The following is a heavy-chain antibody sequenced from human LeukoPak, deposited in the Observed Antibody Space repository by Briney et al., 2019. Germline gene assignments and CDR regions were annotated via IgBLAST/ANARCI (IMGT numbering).Heavy chain of an antibody. Sequence: GGSLRLSCAASGFIFSTSDMHWLRQAPGKGLEWVAHVASDGRNKYYADSVQGRFTGSRDNSKNTVYLQMNSLRADDTAVYYCARGPLHGAFDYWGQGTLVTDSS. CDR2: VASDGRNK. D-gene: IGHD4-17*01. CDR3: ARGPLHGAFDY. CDR1: GFIFSTSD. V-gene: IGHV3-30*03. J-gene: IGHJ4*02.